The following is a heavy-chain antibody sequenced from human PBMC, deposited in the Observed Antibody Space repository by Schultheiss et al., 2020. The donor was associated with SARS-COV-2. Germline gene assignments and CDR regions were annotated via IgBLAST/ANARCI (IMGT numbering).Heavy chain of an antibody. J-gene: IGHJ3*02. CDR3: ARGFMAVTTVSAFDI. Sequence: GESLKISCAASGFTFSNYAMSWVRQAPGKGLEWVSSISSSGSLYYTNSVKGRFTISRDNSKNTLYLQMNSLRAEDTAVYYCARGFMAVTTVSAFDIWGQGTMVTVSS. CDR1: GFTFSNYA. V-gene: IGHV3-69-1*01. CDR2: ISSSGSL. D-gene: IGHD4-17*01.